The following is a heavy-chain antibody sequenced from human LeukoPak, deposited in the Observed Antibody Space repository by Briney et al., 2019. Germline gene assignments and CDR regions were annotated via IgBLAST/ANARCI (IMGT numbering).Heavy chain of an antibody. V-gene: IGHV4-4*09. CDR3: ARATQRYCSGTTCFPYWFDT. CDR2: THTSGSP. D-gene: IGHD2-2*01. J-gene: IGHJ5*02. CDR1: GGSMTHYF. Sequence: SETLSLTCTVSGGSMTHYFWNWIRQPPGKGLEWIGYTHTSGSPDYSRSLKSRVTISLDTSKNQFSLMLSSVTAADTVVYFCARATQRYCSGTTCFPYWFDTWGQGTLATVSS.